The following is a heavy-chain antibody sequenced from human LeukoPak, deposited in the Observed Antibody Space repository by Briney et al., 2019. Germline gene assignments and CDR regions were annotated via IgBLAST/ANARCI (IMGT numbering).Heavy chain of an antibody. Sequence: ASVKVSCKASGYTFTGYYMHWVRQAPGQGLEWMGWINPNSGGTNYAQKFQGRVTMTRDTSISTAYMELSRLRSDDTAVYYCARDHPASYTLFDPWGQGTLVTVSS. CDR3: ARDHPASYTLFDP. CDR1: GYTFTGYY. V-gene: IGHV1-2*02. J-gene: IGHJ5*02. CDR2: INPNSGGT.